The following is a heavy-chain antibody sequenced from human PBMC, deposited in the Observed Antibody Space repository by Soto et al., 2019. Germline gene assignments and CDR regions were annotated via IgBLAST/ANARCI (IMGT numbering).Heavy chain of an antibody. CDR2: IYYSGST. D-gene: IGHD3-22*01. V-gene: IGHV4-30-4*01. J-gene: IGHJ4*02. Sequence: SETMSLTCTVAGGSISSGDYYWSWIRQPPGKGLEWIGYIYYSGSTYYNPSLKSRVTISVDTSKNQFSLKLSSVTAADTAVYYCARDSYYYDSSGYYYLDYWGQGTLVTLSS. CDR3: ARDSYYYDSSGYYYLDY. CDR1: GGSISSGDYY.